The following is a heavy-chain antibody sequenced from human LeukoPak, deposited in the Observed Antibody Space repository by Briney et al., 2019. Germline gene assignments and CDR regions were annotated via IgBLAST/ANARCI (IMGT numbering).Heavy chain of an antibody. CDR3: ARGKWIQLWSVRYWFDP. CDR1: GDSISSTNYY. D-gene: IGHD5-18*01. J-gene: IGHJ5*02. Sequence: SETLSLACTVSGDSISSTNYYWGWIRQPPGKGLEWIGSIYYSGSTYYNPSLESRVTISVDTSKNQFSLKLSSVTAADTAVYYCARGKWIQLWSVRYWFDPWGQGTLVTVSS. V-gene: IGHV4-39*01. CDR2: IYYSGST.